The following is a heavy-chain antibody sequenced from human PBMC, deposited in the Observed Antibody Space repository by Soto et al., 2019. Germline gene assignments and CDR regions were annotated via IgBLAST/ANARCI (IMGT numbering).Heavy chain of an antibody. CDR3: AKVKHFYDSSGYYGAGLSAFDI. Sequence: HPGGSLRLSCAASRFTFSTYAMSWVRQAPGKGLEWVSGISGSDGTTYYAESVKGRFSISRDNSKNTVYLQMNSLRAEDTALYYCAKVKHFYDSSGYYGAGLSAFDIWGQGTMVTVSS. CDR1: RFTFSTYA. CDR2: ISGSDGTT. J-gene: IGHJ3*02. V-gene: IGHV3-23*01. D-gene: IGHD3-22*01.